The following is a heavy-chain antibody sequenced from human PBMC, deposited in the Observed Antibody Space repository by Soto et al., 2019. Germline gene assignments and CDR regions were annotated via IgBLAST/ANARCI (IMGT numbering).Heavy chain of an antibody. CDR2: IFATSTTI. J-gene: IGHJ4*02. CDR3: ARDKDWAFDY. CDR1: GFPFSSYS. V-gene: IGHV3-48*04. Sequence: GGSLRLSCVASGFPFSSYSLVWVRQAPGKGLEWVSYIFATSTTIYYADSVKGRFTVSRDNAQNSLFLLMNSLRAEDTAVYYCARDKDWAFDYWGQGSLVTVSS. D-gene: IGHD3-9*01.